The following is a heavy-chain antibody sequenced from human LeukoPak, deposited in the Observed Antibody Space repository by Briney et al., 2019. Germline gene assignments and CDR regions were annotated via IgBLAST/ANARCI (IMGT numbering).Heavy chain of an antibody. CDR2: IYYTGYI. CDR1: GGSISTSGYY. V-gene: IGHV4-31*03. D-gene: IGHD4-23*01. J-gene: IGHJ4*02. CDR3: ARDSPDYGGKGFDY. Sequence: SQTLSLTCTVSGGSISTSGYYWTWIRQHPGKGLEWIGNIYYTGYIDYNSSLKSRVTISLDTSENQFSLRLSSVTVADTAIYYCARDSPDYGGKGFDYWGQGTLVTVSS.